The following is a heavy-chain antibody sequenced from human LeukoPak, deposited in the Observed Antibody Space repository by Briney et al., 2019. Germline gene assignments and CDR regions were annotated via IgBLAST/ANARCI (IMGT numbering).Heavy chain of an antibody. J-gene: IGHJ4*02. D-gene: IGHD6-13*01. CDR1: GFTFSSYA. CDR2: ISATGGST. Sequence: GGSLGLSCAASGFTFSSYAMSWVRQAPGKGLEWVSAISATGGSTNYADSVKGRFTISRDNSENTLFLQMHSLRAEDSAVYYCAKHQISSSWYAYWGQGLLVTVSS. V-gene: IGHV3-23*01. CDR3: AKHQISSSWYAY.